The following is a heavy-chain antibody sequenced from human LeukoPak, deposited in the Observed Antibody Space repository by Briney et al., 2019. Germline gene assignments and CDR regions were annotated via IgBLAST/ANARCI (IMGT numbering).Heavy chain of an antibody. J-gene: IGHJ4*02. CDR1: GFTFSSYE. V-gene: IGHV3-48*03. D-gene: IGHD2/OR15-2a*01. CDR2: ISSSGSTI. CDR3: ARGRTTLWVDC. Sequence: GGSLRLSCAASGFTFSSYEMNWVRQAPGKGLEWVSYISSSGSTIYYADSVKGRFTISRDNAKNSLYLQMNSLRAEDTAVYYCARGRTTLWVDCWGQGTLVTVSS.